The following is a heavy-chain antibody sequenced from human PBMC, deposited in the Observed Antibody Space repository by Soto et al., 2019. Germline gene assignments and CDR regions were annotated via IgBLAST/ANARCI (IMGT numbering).Heavy chain of an antibody. V-gene: IGHV3-74*01. CDR3: ARDYYDSSGYLNWFDP. Sequence: LGGSLRLSCAASGFTFSSYWMHWVRQAPGKGLVWVSRINSDGRSTSYADSVKGRFTISRDNAKNTLYLQMNSLRAEDTAVYYCARDYYDSSGYLNWFDPWGLGTLVTVSS. J-gene: IGHJ5*02. D-gene: IGHD3-22*01. CDR2: INSDGRST. CDR1: GFTFSSYW.